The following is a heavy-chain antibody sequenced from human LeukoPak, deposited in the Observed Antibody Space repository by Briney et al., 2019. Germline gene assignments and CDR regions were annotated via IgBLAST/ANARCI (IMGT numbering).Heavy chain of an antibody. Sequence: AVKVSCKASGYTFTGCYMHWVRQAPGQGVAWMGWINPNSGGTNYAQKFQGRVTMTRDTSISTAYMELSRLRSDDTAVYYCARPHTMVRRVIDYWGQGTLVTVSS. CDR1: GYTFTGCY. J-gene: IGHJ4*02. CDR2: INPNSGGT. CDR3: ARPHTMVRRVIDY. D-gene: IGHD3-10*01. V-gene: IGHV1-2*02.